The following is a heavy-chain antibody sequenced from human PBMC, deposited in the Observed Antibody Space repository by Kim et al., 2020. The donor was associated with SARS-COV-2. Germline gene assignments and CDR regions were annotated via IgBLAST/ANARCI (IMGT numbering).Heavy chain of an antibody. CDR3: ARHRDWNYGPDFDY. D-gene: IGHD1-7*01. CDR1: GGSISSSSYY. V-gene: IGHV4-39*01. Sequence: SETLSLTCTVSGGSISSSSYYWGWIRQPPGKGLEWIGSIYYSGSTYYNPSLKSRVTISVDTSKNQFSLKLSSVTAADTAVYYCARHRDWNYGPDFDYWGQGTLVTVSS. J-gene: IGHJ4*02. CDR2: IYYSGST.